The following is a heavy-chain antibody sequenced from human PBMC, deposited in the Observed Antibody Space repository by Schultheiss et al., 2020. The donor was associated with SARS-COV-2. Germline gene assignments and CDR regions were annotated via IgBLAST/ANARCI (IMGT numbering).Heavy chain of an antibody. CDR1: GGSISSYY. D-gene: IGHD1-26*01. CDR2: IYYSGST. V-gene: IGHV4-59*01. Sequence: GSLRLSCTVSGGSISSYYWSWIRQPPGKGLEWIGYIYYSGSTNYNPSLKSRVTISVDTSKNQFSLKLSSVTAADTAVYYCARASGIVGAFDYWGQGTLVTVSS. J-gene: IGHJ4*02. CDR3: ARASGIVGAFDY.